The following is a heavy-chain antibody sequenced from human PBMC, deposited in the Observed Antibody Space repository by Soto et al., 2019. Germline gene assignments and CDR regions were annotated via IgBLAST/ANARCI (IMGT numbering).Heavy chain of an antibody. D-gene: IGHD2-21*02. CDR1: GFTFSSYW. Sequence: PGGSLRLSCAASGFTFSSYWMSWVRQAPGKGLEWVANIKQDGREKYYVDSVKGRFTISRDNAKNSLYLQMNSLRAEDTAVYYCARDVRYCGGDCYPLYYYYGMDVWGQGTTVTVSS. J-gene: IGHJ6*02. CDR2: IKQDGREK. CDR3: ARDVRYCGGDCYPLYYYYGMDV. V-gene: IGHV3-7*01.